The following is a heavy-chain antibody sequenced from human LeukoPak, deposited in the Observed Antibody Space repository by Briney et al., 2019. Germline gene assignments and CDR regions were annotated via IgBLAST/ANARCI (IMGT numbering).Heavy chain of an antibody. D-gene: IGHD6-19*01. V-gene: IGHV3-74*01. J-gene: IGHJ4*02. CDR3: ATKQWLAPPPDS. Sequence: PGGSLRLCCAASGFTFSKYWMLWVRQAPGKGLENVSRINTDGTVTTYADSVKGRFTVSRDNADNTMFLQMNSVRDEDTAVYYCATKQWLAPPPDSWGQGTPVTVSS. CDR1: GFTFSKYW. CDR2: INTDGTVT.